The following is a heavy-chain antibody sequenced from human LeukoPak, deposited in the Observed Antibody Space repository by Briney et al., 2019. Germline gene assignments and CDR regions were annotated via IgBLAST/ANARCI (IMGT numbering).Heavy chain of an antibody. J-gene: IGHJ4*02. V-gene: IGHV4-38-2*02. CDR3: ARVFGGSTFFDY. CDR1: GDSIRSYY. D-gene: IGHD2-15*01. CDR2: IFHSGST. Sequence: SETLSLTCTVSGDSIRSYYWGWIRQPPGKGLEWIGNIFHSGSTYYNPSLKSRVTISVDTSKNQFSLKLSSVTAADTAVYYCARVFGGSTFFDYWGQGTLVTVSS.